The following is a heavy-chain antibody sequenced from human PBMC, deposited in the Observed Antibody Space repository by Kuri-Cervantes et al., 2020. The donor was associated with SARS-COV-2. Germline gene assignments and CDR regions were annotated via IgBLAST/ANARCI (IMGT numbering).Heavy chain of an antibody. CDR3: ARVRSWDEYFVY. CDR2: ISSSSSYI. V-gene: IGHV3-21*01. CDR1: GFTFSSYS. D-gene: IGHD6-13*01. J-gene: IGHJ4*02. Sequence: GESLKISCAASGFTFSSYSMNWVRQAPGKGLEWVSSISSSSSYIYYADSVKGRFTISRDNAKNSLYLQMNSLRAEDTAVYYCARVRSWDEYFVYWGQGTLVTVSS.